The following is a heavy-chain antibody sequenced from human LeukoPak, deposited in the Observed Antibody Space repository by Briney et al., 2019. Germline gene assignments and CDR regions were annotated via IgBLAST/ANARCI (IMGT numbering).Heavy chain of an antibody. D-gene: IGHD5-24*01. CDR1: GFTFSGYA. Sequence: GGSLRLSCSASGFTFSGYAMHWVRQAPGKGLEYVSAISSNGGSTYYADSVKGRFTISRDSSKNTLYLQMSSLRAEDTAVYYCVKGRDGYNFYSDYWGQGTLVTVSS. V-gene: IGHV3-64D*06. CDR2: ISSNGGST. CDR3: VKGRDGYNFYSDY. J-gene: IGHJ4*02.